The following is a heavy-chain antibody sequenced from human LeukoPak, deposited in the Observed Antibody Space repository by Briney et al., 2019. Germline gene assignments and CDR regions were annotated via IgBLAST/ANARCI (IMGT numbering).Heavy chain of an antibody. Sequence: PSETLSLTCAVYGGSFSVYYWSWIRQPPGKGLEWIGEINHSGSTNYNPSLKSRVTISVDTSKNQFSLKLSSVTAADTAVYYCARRGDSSCFDSWGQGTLVTVSS. D-gene: IGHD6-6*01. V-gene: IGHV4-34*01. CDR1: GGSFSVYY. J-gene: IGHJ4*02. CDR3: ARRGDSSCFDS. CDR2: INHSGST.